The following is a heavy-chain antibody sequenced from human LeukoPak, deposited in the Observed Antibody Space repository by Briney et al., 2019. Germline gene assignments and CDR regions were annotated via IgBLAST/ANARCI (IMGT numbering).Heavy chain of an antibody. V-gene: IGHV1-18*01. J-gene: IGHJ4*02. CDR2: ISAYNGNT. D-gene: IGHD4-17*01. CDR1: GYTFSSYG. Sequence: GASVKVSCKVSGYTFSSYGVSWVRQAPGQGLEWMGWISAYNGNTNYAQKAQGRVTMTTDTSTSTAYMDLRSLRSDDTAVYYCARTIDYGDSEVLDYWGQGTLVTVSS. CDR3: ARTIDYGDSEVLDY.